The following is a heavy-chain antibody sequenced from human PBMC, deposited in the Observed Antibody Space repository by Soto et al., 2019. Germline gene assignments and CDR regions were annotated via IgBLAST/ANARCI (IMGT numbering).Heavy chain of an antibody. D-gene: IGHD3-10*01. CDR3: ARDLNQYYPDY. J-gene: IGHJ4*02. V-gene: IGHV1-18*04. CDR2: ISIYNGNA. CDR1: GYTFNTYG. Sequence: VASVKVSCKASGYTFNTYGISWVRQAPGQGLEWMGWISIYNGNANYAQNLQGRVTLTTDTSTSTAYMELRSLRSDDTALYYCARDLNQYYPDYWGQGTLVTVSS.